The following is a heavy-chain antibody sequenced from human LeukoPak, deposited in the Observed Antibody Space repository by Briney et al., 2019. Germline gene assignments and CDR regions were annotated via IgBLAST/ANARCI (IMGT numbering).Heavy chain of an antibody. CDR3: ARARPGYSSSWYALDY. Sequence: PGGSLRLSCTASGFTFSDYYMSWIRQAPGKGLEWVSYISSSGSTIYYADSVKGRFTISRDNAKNSLYLQMNSLRAEDTAVYYCARARPGYSSSWYALDYWGQGTLVTVSS. CDR1: GFTFSDYY. J-gene: IGHJ4*02. D-gene: IGHD6-13*01. CDR2: ISSSGSTI. V-gene: IGHV3-11*04.